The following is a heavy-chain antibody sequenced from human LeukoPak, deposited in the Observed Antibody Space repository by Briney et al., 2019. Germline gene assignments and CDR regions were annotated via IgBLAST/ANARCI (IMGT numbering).Heavy chain of an antibody. CDR3: TRSSGHDAFDI. V-gene: IGHV3-49*03. J-gene: IGHJ3*02. Sequence: GGSLRLSCTASGFTFGDYAMSWFRQAPGEGLEWVGFIRSKAYGGTTEYAASVKGRFTISRDDSKSIAYLQMNSLKTEDTAMYYCTRSSGHDAFDIWGQGTMVTVSS. CDR2: IRSKAYGGTT. D-gene: IGHD3-22*01. CDR1: GFTFGDYA.